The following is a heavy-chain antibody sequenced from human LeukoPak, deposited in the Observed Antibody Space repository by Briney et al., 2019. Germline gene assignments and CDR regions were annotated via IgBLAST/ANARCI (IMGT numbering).Heavy chain of an antibody. D-gene: IGHD3-22*01. CDR1: GASISGYY. V-gene: IGHV4-4*07. CDR2: IYTSGTT. Sequence: SETLSLTCTVSGASISGYYWSWIRQPAGKGLEWIGRIYTSGTTNYNPSLRSRVAMSVDTSKNQISLMLTSVTAADTAGYYCARDPSLFSGYFDYWGRGTLVTVSS. CDR3: ARDPSLFSGYFDY. J-gene: IGHJ4*02.